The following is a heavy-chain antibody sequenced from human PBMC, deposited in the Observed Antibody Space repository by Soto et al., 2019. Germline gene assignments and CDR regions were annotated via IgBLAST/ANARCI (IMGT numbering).Heavy chain of an antibody. D-gene: IGHD3-22*01. CDR3: AKDPKWEVFITRDYYYYGMDV. Sequence: PGGSLRLSCAASGFTFSSYGMHWVRQAPGKGLEWVAVISYDGSNKYYADSVKGRFTISRDNSKNTLYLQMNSLRAEDTAVYYCAKDPKWEVFITRDYYYYGMDVWGQGTTVTVSS. CDR1: GFTFSSYG. V-gene: IGHV3-30*18. CDR2: ISYDGSNK. J-gene: IGHJ6*02.